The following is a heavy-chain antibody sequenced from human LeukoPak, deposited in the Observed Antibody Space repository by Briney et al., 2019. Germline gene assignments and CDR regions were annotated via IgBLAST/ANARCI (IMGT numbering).Heavy chain of an antibody. V-gene: IGHV3-23*01. D-gene: IGHD3-10*01. CDR3: AKDGFRITMVRGVISHFDY. CDR1: GFTFSSYA. J-gene: IGHJ4*02. Sequence: GGSLRLSCAASGFTFSSYAMSWVRQAPGKGLEWVSAISGSGGSTYYADSVKGRFTISRGNSKNTLYLQMNSLRAEDTAVYYCAKDGFRITMVRGVISHFDYWGQGTLVTVSS. CDR2: ISGSGGST.